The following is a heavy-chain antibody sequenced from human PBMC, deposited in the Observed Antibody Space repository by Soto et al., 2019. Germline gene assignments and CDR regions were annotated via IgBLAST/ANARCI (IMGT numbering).Heavy chain of an antibody. CDR3: ARRVGNYGILTGYYYFDY. CDR2: INHSGST. Sequence: SETLSLTCAVYGGSFSGYYWSWIRQPPGKGLEWIGEINHSGSTNYNPSLKSRVTISVDTSKNQFSLKLSSVTAADTAVYYCARRVGNYGILTGYYYFDYWGQGTPVTVSS. J-gene: IGHJ4*02. D-gene: IGHD3-9*01. CDR1: GGSFSGYY. V-gene: IGHV4-34*01.